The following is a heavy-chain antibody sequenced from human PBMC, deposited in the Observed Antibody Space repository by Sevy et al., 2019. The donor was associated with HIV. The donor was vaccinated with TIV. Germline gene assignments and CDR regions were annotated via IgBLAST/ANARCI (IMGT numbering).Heavy chain of an antibody. Sequence: GGSLRLSCAASGFTFSSYAMHWVRQAPGKGLEWVAVISYDGSKKYYADSVKGRFTISRDNSKNTRYLQMNSLRAEDTAVYYCARGFWNVVVPAAINYFDYWGQGTLVTVSS. V-gene: IGHV3-30-3*01. J-gene: IGHJ4*02. CDR3: ARGFWNVVVPAAINYFDY. CDR1: GFTFSSYA. D-gene: IGHD2-2*02. CDR2: ISYDGSKK.